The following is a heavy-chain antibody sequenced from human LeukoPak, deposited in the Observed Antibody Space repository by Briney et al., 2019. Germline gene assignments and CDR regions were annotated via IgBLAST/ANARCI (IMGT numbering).Heavy chain of an antibody. CDR1: GFTFSSYE. CDR2: LISSGAST. Sequence: GGSLRLSCAASGFTFSSYEMNWVRQAPGEGLEWVSGLISSGASTYYADSVKGRFTVSRDNSKNMVYLQINSLTAEDTAIYYCGRDSRWAQPDYWGQGTLVTVSS. CDR3: GRDSRWAQPDY. J-gene: IGHJ4*02. D-gene: IGHD5-24*01. V-gene: IGHV3-23*01.